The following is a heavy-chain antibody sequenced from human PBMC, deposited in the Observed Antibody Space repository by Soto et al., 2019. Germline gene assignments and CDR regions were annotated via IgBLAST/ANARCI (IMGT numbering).Heavy chain of an antibody. CDR3: ARYTGGIMGNDY. V-gene: IGHV4-59*01. Sequence: SETLSLTCTVSGGSISSYYWSWIRQPPGKGLEWIGYIYYSGSTNYNPSLKSRVTISVDTSKNQFSLKLSSVTAADTAVYYCARYTGGIMGNDYWGQGTLVTVSS. J-gene: IGHJ4*02. D-gene: IGHD3-16*01. CDR1: GGSISSYY. CDR2: IYYSGST.